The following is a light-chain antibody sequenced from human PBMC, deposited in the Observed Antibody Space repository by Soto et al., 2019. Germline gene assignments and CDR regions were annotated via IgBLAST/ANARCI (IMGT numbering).Light chain of an antibody. V-gene: IGLV2-11*01. CDR1: SSDVGGYNY. CDR3: CSYAGSYAVV. CDR2: DVS. Sequence: QSVLTQPRSVSGSPGQSVTISCTGTSSDVGGYNYVSWYQQHPGKAPKLMIYDVSKRPSGVPDRFSGSKSGNTASLTISGLQAEDAADYYCCSYAGSYAVVFGGGTKVTVL. J-gene: IGLJ2*01.